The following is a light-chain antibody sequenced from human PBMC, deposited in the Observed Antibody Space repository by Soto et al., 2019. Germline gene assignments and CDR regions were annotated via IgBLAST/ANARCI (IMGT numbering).Light chain of an antibody. J-gene: IGKJ1*01. Sequence: EIVLTQSPATLSVSPGERATLSCRASQSVSILLAWYQQKPGQAPRLLIYGASSRATGIPDTFSGSGSGTDFTLTISRLEPGDFAVYYCQQYGTSPWTFGQGTKVDIK. V-gene: IGKV3-20*01. CDR3: QQYGTSPWT. CDR1: QSVSIL. CDR2: GAS.